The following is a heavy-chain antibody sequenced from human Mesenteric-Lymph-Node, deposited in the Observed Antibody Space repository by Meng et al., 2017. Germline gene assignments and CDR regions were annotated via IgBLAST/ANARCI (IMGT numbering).Heavy chain of an antibody. J-gene: IGHJ4*02. CDR1: GGSITSTSSY. V-gene: IGHV4-39*07. CDR3: VISSHN. D-gene: IGHD3-3*02. Sequence: QESGPGLVTPSQTLSLTCTTSGGSITSTSSYWGWVRQPPGKGLEWIGSIYYRGSTNYNPSLKSRISMSVDMSKNQFSLKVNSVTAADTAIYYCVISSHNWGQGTLVTVSS. CDR2: IYYRGST.